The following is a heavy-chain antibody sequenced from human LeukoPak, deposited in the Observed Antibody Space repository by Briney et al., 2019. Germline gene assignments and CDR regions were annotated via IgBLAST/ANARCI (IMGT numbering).Heavy chain of an antibody. CDR3: ARSYSSSWYTIPIFDY. Sequence: GGSLEISCKGSGYHFTSYWIGWGRQVPGKGLEGVGIIYPGDSDTRYSPSFQGQVTISADKSISTAYLQWSSLKASDTAMYYCARSYSSSWYTIPIFDYWGQGTLVTVSS. J-gene: IGHJ4*02. CDR1: GYHFTSYW. V-gene: IGHV5-51*01. CDR2: IYPGDSDT. D-gene: IGHD6-13*01.